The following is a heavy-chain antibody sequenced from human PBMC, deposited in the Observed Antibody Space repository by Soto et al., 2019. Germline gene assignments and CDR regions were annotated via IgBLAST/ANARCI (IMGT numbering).Heavy chain of an antibody. CDR1: GFSVDDDG. D-gene: IGHD3-10*01. J-gene: IGHJ5*02. CDR3: ERETYYYGSGSYSS. CDR2: INWNGGST. Sequence: CGSLRLGCAASGFSVDDDGMSGVRQAPGKGLEWVSGINWNGGSTGYADSVKGRFTISRDNAKNSLYLQMNSLRAEDTAVYYCERETYYYGSGSYSSLVQGTLVTVSS. V-gene: IGHV3-20*04.